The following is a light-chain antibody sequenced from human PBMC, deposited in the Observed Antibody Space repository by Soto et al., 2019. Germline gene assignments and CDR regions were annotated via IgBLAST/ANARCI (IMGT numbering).Light chain of an antibody. CDR2: GDS. CDR3: QSYDSSLSGSV. J-gene: IGLJ3*02. Sequence: QSVLTQPPSVSGAPGQRVTISCTGSSSNIGAGYNVHWYQQLPGTAPKLHIYGDSNRPSGVPDRFSGSKSGTSASLAITGLQAEYEADYYCQSYDSSLSGSVFGGGTKLTVL. V-gene: IGLV1-40*01. CDR1: SSNIGAGYN.